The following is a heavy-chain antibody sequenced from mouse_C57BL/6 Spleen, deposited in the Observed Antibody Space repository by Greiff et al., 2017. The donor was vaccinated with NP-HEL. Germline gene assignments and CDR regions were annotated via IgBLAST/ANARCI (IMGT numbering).Heavy chain of an antibody. V-gene: IGHV1-69*01. CDR3: ARAQLRSAWFAY. J-gene: IGHJ3*01. Sequence: VQLQQPGAELVMPGASVKLSCKASGYTFTSYWMHWVKQRPGQGLEWIGEIDPSDSYTNYNQKFKGKATLTADKSSSTAYMQLSSLTSEDSAVYFCARAQLRSAWFAYWGQGTLVTVSA. CDR1: GYTFTSYW. D-gene: IGHD3-2*02. CDR2: IDPSDSYT.